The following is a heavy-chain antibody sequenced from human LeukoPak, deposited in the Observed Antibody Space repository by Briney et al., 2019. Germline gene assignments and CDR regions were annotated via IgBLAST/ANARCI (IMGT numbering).Heavy chain of an antibody. J-gene: IGHJ4*02. CDR1: GFTFSTCA. V-gene: IGHV3-23*01. CDR2: ISPSGGNT. D-gene: IGHD5-18*01. CDR3: AKGARNTAPDY. Sequence: GGSLRLSCTASGFTFSTCAMSWVRQAPGKGLEWISSISPSGGNTYYADSVKGRFTISRDNSKNTVYLQMNSLTAEDTAVYYCAKGARNTAPDYWGQGTLVTVSS.